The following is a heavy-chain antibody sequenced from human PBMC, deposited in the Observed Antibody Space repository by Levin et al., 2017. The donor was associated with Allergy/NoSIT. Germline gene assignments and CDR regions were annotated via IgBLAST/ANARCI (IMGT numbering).Heavy chain of an antibody. CDR3: ASTPGFDY. Sequence: GESLKISCAASGFTVSGNYMSWVRQAPGKGLEWVSVIYSGGQTSYADSVKGRFTISGDESKNILYLHMNSLTVEDTAMYYCASTPGFDYWGQGTLVTVS. CDR2: IYSGGQT. J-gene: IGHJ4*02. CDR1: GFTVSGNY. V-gene: IGHV3-53*01.